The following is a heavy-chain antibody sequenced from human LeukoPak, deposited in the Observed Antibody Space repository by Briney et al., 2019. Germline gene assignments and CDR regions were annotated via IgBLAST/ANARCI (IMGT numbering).Heavy chain of an antibody. D-gene: IGHD6-19*01. V-gene: IGHV4-59*01. CDR1: GGSISSYY. J-gene: IGHJ4*02. CDR2: IYHSGST. CDR3: ARETSLAGFASGLGFNY. Sequence: SETLSLTCTVSGGSISSYYWSWIRQPPGKGLEWIGYIYHSGSTNYNPSLKSRVTMSIDTSKNHFSLKLTSVTAADTATYYCARETSLAGFASGLGFNYWGQGILVTVSS.